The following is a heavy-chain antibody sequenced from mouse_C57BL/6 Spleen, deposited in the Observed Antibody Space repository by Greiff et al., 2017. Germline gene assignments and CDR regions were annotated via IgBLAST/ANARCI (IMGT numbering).Heavy chain of an antibody. CDR3: ARGYYGSSRAWFAY. CDR2: ISDGGSYT. J-gene: IGHJ3*01. CDR1: GFTFSSYA. V-gene: IGHV5-4*03. D-gene: IGHD1-1*01. Sequence: EVKVEESGGGLVKPGGSLKLSCAASGFTFSSYAMSWVRQTPEKRLEWVATISDGGSYTYYPDNVKGRFTISRDNAKNNLYLQMSHLKSEDTAMYYCARGYYGSSRAWFAYWGQGTLVTVSA.